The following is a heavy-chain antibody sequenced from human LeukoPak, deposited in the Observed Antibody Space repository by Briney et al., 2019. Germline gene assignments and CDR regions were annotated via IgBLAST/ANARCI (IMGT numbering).Heavy chain of an antibody. D-gene: IGHD1-26*01. CDR2: ISSSGSFT. Sequence: GGSLRLSCAASGFTFSIYAMTRVRQAPGKGLEWVSVISSSGSFTYYADSVKGRFTISRDDSKNTLYLQMNSLRAEDTAIYYCARDLGGSYGTDYWGQGTRVTVSS. J-gene: IGHJ4*02. V-gene: IGHV3-23*01. CDR1: GFTFSIYA. CDR3: ARDLGGSYGTDY.